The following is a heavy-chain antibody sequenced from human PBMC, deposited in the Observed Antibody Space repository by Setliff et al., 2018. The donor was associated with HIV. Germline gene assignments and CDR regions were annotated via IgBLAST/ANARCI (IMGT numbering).Heavy chain of an antibody. Sequence: ASVKVSCKTSGYTFGIYYIHWVRQAPGQGLGWMGVIDPTGGRTTYAQKFEDRVTMTRDLSTSTVYMELTRLKSEDVAIYYCARDGINYDFWSGQNASNWFDPWGQGTLVTVSS. CDR3: ARDGINYDFWSGQNASNWFDP. J-gene: IGHJ5*02. D-gene: IGHD3-3*01. V-gene: IGHV1-46*01. CDR1: GYTFGIYY. CDR2: IDPTGGRT.